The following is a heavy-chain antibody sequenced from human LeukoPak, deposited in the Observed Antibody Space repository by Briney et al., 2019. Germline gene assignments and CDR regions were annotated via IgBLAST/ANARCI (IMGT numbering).Heavy chain of an antibody. J-gene: IGHJ4*02. CDR2: ISWNSGSI. CDR3: AKDRDYDILTGSLFDY. D-gene: IGHD3-9*01. Sequence: GGSLRLSCAASGFTFDDYAMHWVRQAPGKGLEWVSGISWNSGSIGYADSVKGRFTISRDNAKNSLYLQMNSLRAEDTALYYCAKDRDYDILTGSLFDYWGQGTLVTVSS. CDR1: GFTFDDYA. V-gene: IGHV3-9*01.